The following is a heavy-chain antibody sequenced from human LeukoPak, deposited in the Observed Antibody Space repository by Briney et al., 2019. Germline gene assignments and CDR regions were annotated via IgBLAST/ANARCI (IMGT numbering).Heavy chain of an antibody. CDR3: ARGRLISGFVVVPAAIVALDP. D-gene: IGHD2-2*01. CDR1: GGSFSNYY. Sequence: SETLSLTCAVYGGSFSNYYWSWIRQPPGKGLEWIGEVNHSGSTNYDPSLKSRVTISVDTSKNQFSLKLSSVTAADTAVYYYARGRLISGFVVVPAAIVALDPWGQGTLVTVSS. CDR2: VNHSGST. V-gene: IGHV4-34*01. J-gene: IGHJ5*02.